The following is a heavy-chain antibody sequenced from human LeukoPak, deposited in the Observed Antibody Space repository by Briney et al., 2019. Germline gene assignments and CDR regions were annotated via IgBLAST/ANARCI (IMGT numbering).Heavy chain of an antibody. CDR2: INAGNGNT. J-gene: IGHJ6*02. D-gene: IGHD2-15*01. CDR3: ARDSIVEYYYYGMDV. Sequence: ASVKVSCKASGYTFTSYAMHWVRQAPRQRLEWMGWINAGNGNTKYSQKFQGRVTITRDTSASTAYMELSSLRSEDTAVYYCARDSIVEYYYYGMDVWGQGTTVTVSS. CDR1: GYTFTSYA. V-gene: IGHV1-3*01.